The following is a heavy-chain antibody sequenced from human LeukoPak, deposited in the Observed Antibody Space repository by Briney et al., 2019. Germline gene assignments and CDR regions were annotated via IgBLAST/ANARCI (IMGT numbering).Heavy chain of an antibody. V-gene: IGHV1-46*01. CDR2: ISPSGDST. J-gene: IGHJ5*01. Sequence: ASVKVSCKASGYTFTTYYMHWVRQAPGQGLEWMGIISPSGDSTTYAQKFQGRVTMTRDTSTSTVYMELSSLRSEDTAVYYCASAFSTRGWFGYWGQGTLVTVSS. CDR3: ASAFSTRGWFGY. CDR1: GYTFTTYY.